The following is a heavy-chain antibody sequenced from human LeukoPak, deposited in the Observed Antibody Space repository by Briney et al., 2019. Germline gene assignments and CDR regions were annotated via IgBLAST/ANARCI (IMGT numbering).Heavy chain of an antibody. V-gene: IGHV3-48*02. J-gene: IGHJ4*02. CDR2: MSSSSSSK. Sequence: GGSLRLSCAASAFTLSLYNMNWVRHALRKGLEWISYMSSSSSSKYYGDSVKGPFTISRDNAKNSLYLQMNSLRDEDTAVYYCARDPGWTGIDYWGQGTLVTVSS. CDR1: AFTLSLYN. CDR3: ARDPGWTGIDY. D-gene: IGHD3-10*01.